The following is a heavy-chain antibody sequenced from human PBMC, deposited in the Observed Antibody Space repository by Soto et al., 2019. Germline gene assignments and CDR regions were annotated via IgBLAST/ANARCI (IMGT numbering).Heavy chain of an antibody. Sequence: QVQLVQSGAEVKKPGASVKLSCTASGRTFSSHTISWVRQPPGHDLEWIGRIIPALDIADHAQKLQGRVTITADRSTCTAYMELTRLKSEDPAVYYSAREKEYKSRVTGDAPWGQGTLVIVSS. CDR2: IIPALDIA. CDR3: AREKEYKSRVTGDAP. CDR1: GRTFSSHT. J-gene: IGHJ5*02. V-gene: IGHV1-69*08. D-gene: IGHD7-27*01.